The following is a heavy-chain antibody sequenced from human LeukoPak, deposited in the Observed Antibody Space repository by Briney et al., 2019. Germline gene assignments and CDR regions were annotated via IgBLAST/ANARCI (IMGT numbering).Heavy chain of an antibody. V-gene: IGHV4-4*02. J-gene: IGHJ3*02. CDR3: ARVRAAGSFDI. Sequence: PSETLSLTCAVSGGSISSSNWWSWVRQPPGKGLEWIGEIYHSGSTNYNPSLKSRVTISVDTSRNQFSLILTSVTAADTAVYFCARVRAAGSFDIWGQGTMVTVSS. CDR2: IYHSGST. CDR1: GGSISSSNW.